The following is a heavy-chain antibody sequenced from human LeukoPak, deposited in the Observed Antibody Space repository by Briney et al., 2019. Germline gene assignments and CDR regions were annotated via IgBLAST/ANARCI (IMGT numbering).Heavy chain of an antibody. V-gene: IGHV6-1*01. Sequence: SQTLSLTCAISGDSVSSNSAAWNWIRQSPSRGLEWLGRTYYRSKWYNDYAVSVKSRITINPDTSKNQFSLQLNSVTPEDTAVYYCARGDGITIFGVVILGQSLVSWGQGTLVTASS. CDR1: GDSVSSNSAA. D-gene: IGHD3-3*01. CDR3: ARGDGITIFGVVILGQSLVS. J-gene: IGHJ5*01. CDR2: TYYRSKWYN.